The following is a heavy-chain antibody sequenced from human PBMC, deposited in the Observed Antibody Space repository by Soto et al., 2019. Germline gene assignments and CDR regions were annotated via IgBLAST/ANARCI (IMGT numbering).Heavy chain of an antibody. CDR1: GYTFTSFY. D-gene: IGHD6-13*01. Sequence: QLQLVQSGAEVKRPGASVRVSCKSSGYTFTSFYIHWVRQAPGQGLEWMGIINPSGGITNFAQRFQGRVTMTRDMSTNTNYMERSSLKSDDTAVYYCASSPAFSSSWYGIPPDPSHGMDVWGQGTTVTVS. CDR2: INPSGGIT. CDR3: ASSPAFSSSWYGIPPDPSHGMDV. J-gene: IGHJ6*02. V-gene: IGHV1-46*01.